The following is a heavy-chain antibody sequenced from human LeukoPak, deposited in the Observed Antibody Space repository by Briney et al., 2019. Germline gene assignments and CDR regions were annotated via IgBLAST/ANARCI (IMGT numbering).Heavy chain of an antibody. V-gene: IGHV4-34*01. D-gene: IGHD3-9*01. Sequence: SETLSLTCAVYGGSFSGYYWSWIRLPPGKGLEWIGEINHSGSTNYNPSLKSRVTISVDTSKNQFSLKLSSVTAADTAVYYCARGLDYDILTGYYSRGXXXDYWGQGTLVTVSS. J-gene: IGHJ4*02. CDR2: INHSGST. CDR1: GGSFSGYY. CDR3: ARGLDYDILTGYYSRGXXXDY.